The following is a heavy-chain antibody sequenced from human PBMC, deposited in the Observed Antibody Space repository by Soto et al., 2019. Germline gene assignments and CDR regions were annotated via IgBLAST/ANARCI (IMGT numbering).Heavy chain of an antibody. CDR1: GGTFSTYT. J-gene: IGHJ5*02. CDR3: ARSQDSCGYWNNCFDP. D-gene: IGHD3-22*01. V-gene: IGHV1-69*01. CDR2: IIPIFGTA. Sequence: QVQLVQSGAEVKKPGSSVKVSCKASGGTFSTYTITWVRQAPGQGLEWMGGIIPIFGTANYPQKFQGRVTITADESTSTAYMEMSSLRSEDTAVYYCARSQDSCGYWNNCFDPWGQGTLVTVSS.